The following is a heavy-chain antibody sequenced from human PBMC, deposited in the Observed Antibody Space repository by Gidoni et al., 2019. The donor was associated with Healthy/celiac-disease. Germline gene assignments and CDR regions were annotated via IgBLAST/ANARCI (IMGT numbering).Heavy chain of an antibody. CDR3: AKDLGMDLDY. CDR2: ISGSGGST. V-gene: IGHV3-23*01. CDR1: GFTFSSYA. J-gene: IGHJ4*02. D-gene: IGHD1-26*01. Sequence: EVQLLESVGGLVQPVGSLRLSCSASGFTFSSYAMSWVRQAPGKGLEWVSDISGSGGSTDYADSVKGRFTIYRDNSKNTLYMQMNSLRAEDTAVYYCAKDLGMDLDYWGQGTLVTVSS.